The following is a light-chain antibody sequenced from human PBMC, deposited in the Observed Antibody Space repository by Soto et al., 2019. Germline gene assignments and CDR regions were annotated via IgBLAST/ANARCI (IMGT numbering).Light chain of an antibody. Sequence: QSVLTQPASVSGSPGKSITISRPGSGSYVGGYKFVSWYQQHPGKVPRLMIYEVTERPSGVSNRFSGSRSGNTASLTISGLQAEDEADYYCCSPVGTSTYVFGTGTKVTVL. CDR1: GSYVGGYKF. CDR3: CSPVGTSTYV. CDR2: EVT. J-gene: IGLJ1*01. V-gene: IGLV2-23*02.